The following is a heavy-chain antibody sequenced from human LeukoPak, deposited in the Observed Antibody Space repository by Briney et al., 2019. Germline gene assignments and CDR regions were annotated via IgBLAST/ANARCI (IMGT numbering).Heavy chain of an antibody. CDR2: ISYDGSNK. CDR3: ANGYCTNGVCYPYYYYYMDV. D-gene: IGHD2-8*01. J-gene: IGHJ6*03. V-gene: IGHV3-30*18. Sequence: PGGSLRLSCAASGFTLSTYSMIWVRQAPGKGLEWVAVISYDGSNKYYADSVKGRFTISRDNSKNTLYLQMNSLRAEDTAVYYCANGYCTNGVCYPYYYYYMDVWGKGTTVTVSS. CDR1: GFTLSTYS.